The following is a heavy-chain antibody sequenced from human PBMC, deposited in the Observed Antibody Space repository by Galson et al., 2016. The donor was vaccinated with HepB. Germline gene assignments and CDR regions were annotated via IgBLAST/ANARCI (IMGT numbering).Heavy chain of an antibody. CDR1: GFTFSSYN. V-gene: IGHV3-21*03. Sequence: SLRLSCAASGFTFSSYNMNWVRQTPGRGLEWVSSISSNGDYMYYADSVKGRFTISRDNAKRSLYLQMNSLRAEDTAVYYCATLGSSSYYYPDWGQGTLVTVSS. D-gene: IGHD3-22*01. J-gene: IGHJ4*02. CDR3: ATLGSSSYYYPD. CDR2: ISSNGDYM.